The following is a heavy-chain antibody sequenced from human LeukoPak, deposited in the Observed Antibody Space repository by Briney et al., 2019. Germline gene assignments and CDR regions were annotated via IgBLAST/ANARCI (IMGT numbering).Heavy chain of an antibody. D-gene: IGHD3-16*02. Sequence: SETLSLTCTVSGGSISSYYWSWIRQPPGKGLEWIGYIYYSGSTNYNPSLKSRVTISVDTSKNQFSLKLSSVTAADTAVYYCARELPTFGGVIVRSYFDYWGQGTLVTVSS. CDR2: IYYSGST. J-gene: IGHJ4*02. CDR3: ARELPTFGGVIVRSYFDY. V-gene: IGHV4-59*12. CDR1: GGSISSYY.